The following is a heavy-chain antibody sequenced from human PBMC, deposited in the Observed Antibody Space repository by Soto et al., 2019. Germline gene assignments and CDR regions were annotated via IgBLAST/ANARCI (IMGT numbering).Heavy chain of an antibody. J-gene: IGHJ5*02. CDR3: TRGIQLWS. Sequence: SVKVSCKASGGTFSNYALTWVRQAPGQGLEWMGGIIPLSGTPNYAQKFQGRVTLTADKPTTTVYMELSSLRSEDTAVYYCTRGIQLWSWGQGTLVTVSS. CDR2: IIPLSGTP. CDR1: GGTFSNYA. V-gene: IGHV1-69*06. D-gene: IGHD5-18*01.